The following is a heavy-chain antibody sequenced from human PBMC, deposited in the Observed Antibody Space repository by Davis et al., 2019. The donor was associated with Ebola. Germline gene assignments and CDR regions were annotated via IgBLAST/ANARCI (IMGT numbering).Heavy chain of an antibody. CDR2: ISYSGGST. CDR1: GFTFTTYA. Sequence: GGSLRLSCAASGFTFTTYALSWVRQAPGQGLEWVSTISYSGGSTYYADSVKGRFTISRDNSKNTLYLQMNSLRAEDTAVYYCARLGWDDFWSGYDYWGQGTLVTVSS. D-gene: IGHD3-3*01. V-gene: IGHV3-23*01. CDR3: ARLGWDDFWSGYDY. J-gene: IGHJ4*02.